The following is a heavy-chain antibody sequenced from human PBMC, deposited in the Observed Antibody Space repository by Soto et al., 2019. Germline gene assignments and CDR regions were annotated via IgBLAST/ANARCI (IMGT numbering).Heavy chain of an antibody. CDR2: ISYEFSNK. CDR1: GFTFSDYE. Sequence: GGPLRLSCAASGFTFSDYEIHWVRQAPGKGLEWVAVISYEFSNKQYADSVKGRFTISRDNSKNTLNLQMYSLRAEDTAVYFCARDGHYDSSGAIDNWGQGTLVTVSS. D-gene: IGHD3-22*01. J-gene: IGHJ4*02. CDR3: ARDGHYDSSGAIDN. V-gene: IGHV3-30*03.